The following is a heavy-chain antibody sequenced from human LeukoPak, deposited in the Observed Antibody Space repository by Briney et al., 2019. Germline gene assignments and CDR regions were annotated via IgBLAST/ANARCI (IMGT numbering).Heavy chain of an antibody. V-gene: IGHV4-59*01. CDR1: GGSISSYY. Sequence: PSETLSLTCTVSGGSISSYYWSWIRQPPGKGLEWIGYIYYSGSTNYNPSLKSRVTISVDTSKNQFSLKLSSVTAAGTAVYYCARASTGSFYYFDYWGQGTLVTVSS. CDR2: IYYSGST. CDR3: ARASTGSFYYFDY. J-gene: IGHJ4*02. D-gene: IGHD3-10*01.